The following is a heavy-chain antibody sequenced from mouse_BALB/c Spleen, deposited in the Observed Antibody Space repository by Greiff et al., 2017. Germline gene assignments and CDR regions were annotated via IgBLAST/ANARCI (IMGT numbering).Heavy chain of an antibody. CDR1: GFTFSSYG. J-gene: IGHJ2*01. CDR2: ISSGGSYT. D-gene: IGHD2-1*01. Sequence: DVMLVESGGDLVKPGGSLKLSCAASGFTFSSYGMSWVRQTPDKRLEWVATISSGGSYTYYPDSVKGRFTISRDNAKNTLYLQMSSLKSEDTAMYYCARPDGNYPYFGYWGQGTTLTVSS. V-gene: IGHV5-6*02. CDR3: ARPDGNYPYFGY.